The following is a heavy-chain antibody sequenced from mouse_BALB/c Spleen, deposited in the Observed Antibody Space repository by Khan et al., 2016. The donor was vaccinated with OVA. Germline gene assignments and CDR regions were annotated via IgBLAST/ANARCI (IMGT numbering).Heavy chain of an antibody. J-gene: IGHJ1*01. CDR3: ARPPITTIVATSYWFFDV. V-gene: IGHV5-9-3*01. CDR1: GLTFSGYA. CDR2: ISSGDSYT. D-gene: IGHD1-1*01. Sequence: EVELVESGGDLVKPGGSLKLSCAASGLTFSGYALSWVRQTPEKRLEWVATISSGDSYTYYPDSVKGRFTISRDNVTNTLYLQMSSLRSEDTAMYYCARPPITTIVATSYWFFDVWGAGTTVTVSS.